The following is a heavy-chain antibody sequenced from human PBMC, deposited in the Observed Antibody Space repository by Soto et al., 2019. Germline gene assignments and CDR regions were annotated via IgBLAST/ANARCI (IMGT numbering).Heavy chain of an antibody. J-gene: IGHJ6*02. V-gene: IGHV1-24*01. D-gene: IGHD2-2*01. CDR3: AREIRLGYCSSTSCYWREYYYYGMDV. CDR1: GYTLTELS. CDR2: FDPEDGET. Sequence: ASVKVSCKXSGYTLTELSMHWVRQAPGKGLEWMGGFDPEDGETIYAQKFQGRVTMTEDTSTDTAYMELSSLRSEDTAVYYCAREIRLGYCSSTSCYWREYYYYGMDVWGQGTTVTVSS.